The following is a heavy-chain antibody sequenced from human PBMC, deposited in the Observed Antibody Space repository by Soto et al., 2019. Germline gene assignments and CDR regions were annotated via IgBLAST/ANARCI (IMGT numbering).Heavy chain of an antibody. CDR3: ARVRVAVAGMMDSTEYYFDY. D-gene: IGHD6-19*01. CDR2: IYYSGSA. Sequence: QVQLQESGPGLVKPSQTLSLTCTVSGGSISSGGYYWSWIRQHPGKGLEWIGYIYYSGSAYYNPSLKSRVTISVDTSKNQFSLKLSSVTAADTAVYYCARVRVAVAGMMDSTEYYFDYWGQGTLVTVSS. V-gene: IGHV4-31*03. CDR1: GGSISSGGYY. J-gene: IGHJ4*02.